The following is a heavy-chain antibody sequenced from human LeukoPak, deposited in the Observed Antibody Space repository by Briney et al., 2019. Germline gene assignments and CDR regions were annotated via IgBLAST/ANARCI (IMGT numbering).Heavy chain of an antibody. D-gene: IGHD1-1*01. CDR1: GFTFGDHA. V-gene: IGHV3-49*04. Sequence: GGSLRLSCTGSGFTFGDHAMSWVRQAPGKGLEWVCFIRSKAYRGTIEYAASVKGRFTISRDDSASIAYLQMNSLKIEDTAVYYCARGPIQLWIHNAMDVWGQGTTVTVSS. J-gene: IGHJ6*02. CDR2: IRSKAYRGTI. CDR3: ARGPIQLWIHNAMDV.